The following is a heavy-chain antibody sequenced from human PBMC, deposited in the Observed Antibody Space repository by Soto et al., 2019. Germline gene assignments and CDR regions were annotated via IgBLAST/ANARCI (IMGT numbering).Heavy chain of an antibody. CDR3: ARQMCDYYFDY. CDR1: GCSISSSSYY. J-gene: IGHJ4*02. V-gene: IGHV4-39*01. Sequence: SETLSLTCTVSGCSISSSSYYWGWIRQPPGKGLEWIGSIYYSGSTYSNPSLRGRVTISVDTSKNQFSLKLSSGTAAETAVYYCARQMCDYYFDYWGQGTLVTVSS. CDR2: IYYSGST. D-gene: IGHD2-21*02.